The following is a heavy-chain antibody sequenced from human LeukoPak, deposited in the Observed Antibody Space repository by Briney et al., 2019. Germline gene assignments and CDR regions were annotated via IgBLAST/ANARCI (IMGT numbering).Heavy chain of an antibody. CDR3: ARAGAYHFDN. Sequence: AGGSLRLSCAASGFTFTDYWMHWVRHAPGKGLVWVSIINTDTRGTYYADSVKGRFTISRDNAKNTLYLQMNSLRAEDTAVYYCARAGAYHFDNWGLGTLVTVSS. CDR2: INTDTRGT. V-gene: IGHV3-74*01. CDR1: GFTFTDYW. D-gene: IGHD3-16*01. J-gene: IGHJ4*02.